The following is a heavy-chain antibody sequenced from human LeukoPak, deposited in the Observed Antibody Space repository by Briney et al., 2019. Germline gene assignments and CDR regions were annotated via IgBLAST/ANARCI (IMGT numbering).Heavy chain of an antibody. CDR3: AKVGLTVTTILDYFDY. CDR1: GFTFSSYA. D-gene: IGHD4-11*01. V-gene: IGHV3-23*01. J-gene: IGHJ4*02. CDR2: INDRGDHT. Sequence: GGSLRLSCAASGFTFSSYAMTWVRQPPGKGLEWVSAINDRGDHTYYTDSVRGRFTISRDNSKNTLYLQMNSLRAEDTAVYYCAKVGLTVTTILDYFDYWGQGTLVTVSS.